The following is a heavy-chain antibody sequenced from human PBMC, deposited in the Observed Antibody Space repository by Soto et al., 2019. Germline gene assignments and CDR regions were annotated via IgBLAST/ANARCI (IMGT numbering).Heavy chain of an antibody. D-gene: IGHD3-9*01. CDR1: RFTFSNYW. V-gene: IGHV3-7*01. Sequence: PGGSLRLSCAASRFTFSNYWMTWVRQAPGKGLEWVANIKQRESEKYYADSVKGRFTISRDNSKNTLYLQMNSLRAEDTAVYYCAREDRYFDWLSKASPRPYYYYGMDVWGQGTTVTVSS. J-gene: IGHJ6*02. CDR3: AREDRYFDWLSKASPRPYYYYGMDV. CDR2: IKQRESEK.